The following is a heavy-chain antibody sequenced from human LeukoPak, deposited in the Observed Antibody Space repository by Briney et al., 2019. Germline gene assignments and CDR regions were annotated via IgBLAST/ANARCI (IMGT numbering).Heavy chain of an antibody. V-gene: IGHV1-2*02. CDR3: ARLGVPAAMTWVEFDY. CDR2: INPNSGGT. Sequence: ASVKVSCKASGYTFTGHYMHWVRQAPGQGLEWMGWINPNSGGTNYAQKFQGRVTMTRDTSINIVYMELSGLRSYDTAVYYCARLGVPAAMTWVEFDYWGQGTLVTVSS. D-gene: IGHD2-2*01. CDR1: GYTFTGHY. J-gene: IGHJ4*02.